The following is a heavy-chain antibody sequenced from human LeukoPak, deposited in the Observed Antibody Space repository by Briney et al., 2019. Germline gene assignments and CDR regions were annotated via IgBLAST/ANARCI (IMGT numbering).Heavy chain of an antibody. Sequence: GGSLRLSCAASGFTFTDYGMHWVRQAPGKGLEWVAVISYDGSNKYYADSVKGRFTISRDNSKNTLYLQMNSLRAEDTAVYYCARVSRGMATTPGPFDYWGQGTLVTVSS. J-gene: IGHJ4*02. CDR1: GFTFTDYG. D-gene: IGHD5-24*01. CDR3: ARVSRGMATTPGPFDY. CDR2: ISYDGSNK. V-gene: IGHV3-30-3*01.